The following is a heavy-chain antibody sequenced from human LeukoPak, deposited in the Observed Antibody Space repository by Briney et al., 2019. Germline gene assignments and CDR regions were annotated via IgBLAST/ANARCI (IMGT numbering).Heavy chain of an antibody. V-gene: IGHV3-11*06. CDR2: ISSSSSYT. CDR3: ASTTYYDFWSGYPSYDAFDI. Sequence: GGSLRLSCAASGFTFSDYYMSWIRQAPGKGLEWVPYISSSSSYTNYADSVKGRFTISRDNAKNSLYLQMNSLRAEDTAVYYCASTTYYDFWSGYPSYDAFDIWGQGTMVTVSS. D-gene: IGHD3-3*01. J-gene: IGHJ3*02. CDR1: GFTFSDYY.